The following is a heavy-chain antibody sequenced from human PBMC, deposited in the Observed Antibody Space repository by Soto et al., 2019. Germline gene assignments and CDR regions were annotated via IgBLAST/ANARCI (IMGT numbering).Heavy chain of an antibody. CDR3: VRGHDSNDN. D-gene: IGHD4-4*01. CDR2: IFRSGVT. Sequence: SETLSLTCAVSGGSINSGDYSWSWIRQPPGKGLEWIGYIFRSGVTYYNPSLNSRVTISVDLSTNQFSLKLTSVTAADTAVYYCVRGHDSNDNWGQGTLVTVSS. CDR1: GGSINSGDYS. V-gene: IGHV4-30-2*01. J-gene: IGHJ4*02.